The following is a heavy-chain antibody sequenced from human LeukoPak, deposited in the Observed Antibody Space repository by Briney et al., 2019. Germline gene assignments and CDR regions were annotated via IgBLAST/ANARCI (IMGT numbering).Heavy chain of an antibody. J-gene: IGHJ4*02. D-gene: IGHD2-21*01. Sequence: GGSLRPSCAASGLIFSGSWMNWVRQAPGKGLEWVATINPDGNKKGVADSVRGRFTISRDDAENSLYLQMNSLRAEDTAVYYCARDFAYKKFDYWGQGTLVTVSS. CDR3: ARDFAYKKFDY. CDR2: INPDGNKK. CDR1: GLIFSGSW. V-gene: IGHV3-7*03.